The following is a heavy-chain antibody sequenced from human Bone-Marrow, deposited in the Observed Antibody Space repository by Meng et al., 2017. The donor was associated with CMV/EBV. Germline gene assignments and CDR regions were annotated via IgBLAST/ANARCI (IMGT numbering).Heavy chain of an antibody. J-gene: IGHJ6*02. D-gene: IGHD2-21*01. Sequence: ASVRVSCKASGYTFTSYYMHWVRQAPGQGLEWMGIINPSGGSTSYAQKFQGRVTMPRDTSTSKVYMQLSSLRSEDTAVYYWARDIQWGMDVWGPGTTVTVSS. CDR3: ARDIQWGMDV. V-gene: IGHV1-46*01. CDR1: GYTFTSYY. CDR2: INPSGGST.